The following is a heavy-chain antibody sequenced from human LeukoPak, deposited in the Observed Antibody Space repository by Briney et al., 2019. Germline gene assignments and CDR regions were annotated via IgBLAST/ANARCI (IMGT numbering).Heavy chain of an antibody. D-gene: IGHD2-15*01. CDR3: ASDGGPNKYWFDP. V-gene: IGHV4-34*01. J-gene: IGHJ5*02. CDR1: GGSFSDYY. CDR2: SSHSGIT. Sequence: PSETLSLTCTVDGGSFSDYYWMWSRHSPGRGLEWIGESSHSGITNYSPSLKSRVTVSVETSKNQFSLKLTSVTAADTAVYYCASDGGPNKYWFDPSGQGTLVTVSS.